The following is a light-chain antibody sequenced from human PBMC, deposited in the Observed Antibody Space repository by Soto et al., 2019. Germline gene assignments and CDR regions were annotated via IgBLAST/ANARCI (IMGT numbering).Light chain of an antibody. CDR2: DVA. CDR3: CSCAGGYRYL. J-gene: IGLJ1*01. CDR1: GNDVGAYNY. Sequence: QSVLTQPRSVSGSPGQSVTISCTGTGNDVGAYNYVSWYQQHPGRPPKLMIYDVARWPSGVPDRFSGSTSGNTASLTISGLQAGDEAGCFCCSCAGGYRYLFGAGTMVRVL. V-gene: IGLV2-11*01.